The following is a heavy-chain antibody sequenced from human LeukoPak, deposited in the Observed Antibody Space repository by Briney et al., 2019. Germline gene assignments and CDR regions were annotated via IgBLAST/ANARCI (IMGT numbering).Heavy chain of an antibody. J-gene: IGHJ1*01. CDR2: ISGSGGST. V-gene: IGHV3-23*01. CDR3: AKRRYCSGGSCYPDPEYFQH. CDR1: GFTFSSYA. Sequence: GGSLRLSCAASGFTFSSYAMSWVRQAPGKGLEWVSAISGSGGSTYYADSVKGRFTISRDNSKNTLYLQMNSLRAEDTAVYYCAKRRYCSGGSCYPDPEYFQHWGQGTLVTVSS. D-gene: IGHD2-15*01.